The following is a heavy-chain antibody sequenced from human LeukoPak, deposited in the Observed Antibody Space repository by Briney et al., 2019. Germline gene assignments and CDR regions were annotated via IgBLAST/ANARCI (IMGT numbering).Heavy chain of an antibody. CDR1: GFVFSSLD. CDR2: ITNSGDGT. J-gene: IGHJ4*02. Sequence: GGSLRLSCAASGFVFSSLDMGWVRQTPGKGLEWVSDITNSGDGTYYADSVKGRFTISRDNSKNTLFLQMNSLRAEDTAVYFCAKDARRTSGWWFFDYWGQGTLVTVSS. CDR3: AKDARRTSGWWFFDY. D-gene: IGHD6-19*01. V-gene: IGHV3-23*01.